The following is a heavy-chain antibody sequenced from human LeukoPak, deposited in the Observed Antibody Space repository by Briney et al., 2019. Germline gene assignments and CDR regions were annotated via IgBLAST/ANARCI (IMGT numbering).Heavy chain of an antibody. Sequence: ARSLTLSCAASGFTFDDYAMHWVRQAPRKGLGWVSGISWNSGSIAYAASVKGRFTISRDNAQNYLYQQKNSLRAEDKALYYCAKDMVGYYDSSGKGNYYYYGMDVWGQGTTVTVSS. J-gene: IGHJ6*02. D-gene: IGHD3-22*01. CDR2: ISWNSGSI. CDR3: AKDMVGYYDSSGKGNYYYYGMDV. CDR1: GFTFDDYA. V-gene: IGHV3-9*01.